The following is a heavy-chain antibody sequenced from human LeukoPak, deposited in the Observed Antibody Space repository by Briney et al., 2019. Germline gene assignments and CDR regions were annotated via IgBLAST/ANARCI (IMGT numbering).Heavy chain of an antibody. CDR2: ISSSSSYI. J-gene: IGHJ4*02. CDR3: AKAGTAVPGTSDY. Sequence: NAGGSLRLSCAASGFTFSSYEMNWVRQAPGKGLEWVSSISSSSSYIYYADSVKGRFTISRDNSKNTLYLQMNSLRGEDTAVYYCAKAGTAVPGTSDYWGQGTLVTVSS. V-gene: IGHV3-21*01. CDR1: GFTFSSYE. D-gene: IGHD6-19*01.